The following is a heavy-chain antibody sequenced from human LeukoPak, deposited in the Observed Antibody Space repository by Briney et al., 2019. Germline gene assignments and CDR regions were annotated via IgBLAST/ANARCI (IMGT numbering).Heavy chain of an antibody. V-gene: IGHV1-69*06. J-gene: IGHJ4*02. CDR1: GGTFSSYA. CDR2: IIPIFGTA. CDR3: ARPARRLVISDPFDY. Sequence: ASVKVSCKASGGTFSSYAISWVREAPGQGLEWMGGIIPIFGTAKYAQKFQGRVTITADKSESTTYMVLSSLRSEDTAVYYCARPARRLVISDPFDYWGQGTLVTVSS. D-gene: IGHD6-19*01.